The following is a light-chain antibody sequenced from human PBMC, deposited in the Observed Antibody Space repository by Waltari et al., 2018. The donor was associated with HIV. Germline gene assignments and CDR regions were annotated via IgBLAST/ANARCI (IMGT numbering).Light chain of an antibody. J-gene: IGLJ2*01. V-gene: IGLV1-51*01. CDR1: SSNLGNNF. CDR2: DNN. Sequence: QSVLTQPPSVSAAPGQKVTISCSGSSSNLGNNFVSWFQQLPGTAPKLLIYDNNRRPSGIPDRFSGSKSGTSATLGITGLQTGDEANYYCGTWDSSLGVVVCGGGTKLTVL. CDR3: GTWDSSLGVVV.